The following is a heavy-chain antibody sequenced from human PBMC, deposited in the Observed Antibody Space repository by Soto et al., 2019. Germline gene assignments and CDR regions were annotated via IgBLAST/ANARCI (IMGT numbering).Heavy chain of an antibody. J-gene: IGHJ4*02. CDR3: ARETEFTGTYDY. CDR1: GGSLSSGNYY. V-gene: IGHV4-31*03. D-gene: IGHD2-21*02. CDR2: IYYSGCT. Sequence: QVQLQQSGPGLVKPSQTLSLTCTVFGGSLSSGNYYWSWIRQHPGKGLEWIGSIYYSGCTNYNPSLKSRVAMSVDTSKNQFALRLSSVTAADTALYYCARETEFTGTYDYWGQGTLVTVSS.